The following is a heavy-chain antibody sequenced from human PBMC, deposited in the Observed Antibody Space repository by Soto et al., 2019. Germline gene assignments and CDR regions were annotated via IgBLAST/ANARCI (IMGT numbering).Heavy chain of an antibody. CDR2: TYYRSRWYS. CDR3: ARDPPGVHSAFDF. J-gene: IGHJ4*02. Sequence: SQTLSLTCAISGDSVSSNGAAWNWIRQSPSRGLEWLGRTYYRSRWYSDYAPSVKSRITVNPDTSQNQFSLQLNSVTPEDTAIYYCARDPPGVHSAFDFWGQGTLVTVSS. CDR1: GDSVSSNGAA. V-gene: IGHV6-1*01. D-gene: IGHD4-4*01.